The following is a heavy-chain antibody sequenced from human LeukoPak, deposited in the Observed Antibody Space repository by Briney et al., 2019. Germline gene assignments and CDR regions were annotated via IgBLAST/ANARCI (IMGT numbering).Heavy chain of an antibody. CDR3: ARIRESQDYYDSSALEDI. V-gene: IGHV4-34*01. D-gene: IGHD3-22*01. Sequence: PSETLSLTCAVYGGSFSGYYWSWIRQPPGKGLEWIGEINHSGSTNYNPSLKSRVTISVDTSKNQFSLKLSSVTAADTAVYYCARIRESQDYYDSSALEDIWGQGTMVTVSS. CDR2: INHSGST. J-gene: IGHJ3*02. CDR1: GGSFSGYY.